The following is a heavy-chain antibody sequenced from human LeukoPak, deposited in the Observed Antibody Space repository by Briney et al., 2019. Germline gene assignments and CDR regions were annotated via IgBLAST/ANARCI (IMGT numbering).Heavy chain of an antibody. V-gene: IGHV1-24*01. CDR1: GHTLTELS. Sequence: ASVKVSCKVSGHTLTELSMHWVRQAPGKGLEWMGGFDPEDGETIYAQKFQGRVTMTEDTSTDTAYMELSSLRSEDTAVYYCATSSMVRGGRFDPWGQGTLVTVSS. CDR3: ATSSMVRGGRFDP. CDR2: FDPEDGET. D-gene: IGHD3-10*01. J-gene: IGHJ5*02.